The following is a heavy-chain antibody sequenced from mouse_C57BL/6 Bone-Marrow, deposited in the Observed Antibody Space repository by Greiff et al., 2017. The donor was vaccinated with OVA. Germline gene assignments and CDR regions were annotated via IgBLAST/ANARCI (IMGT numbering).Heavy chain of an antibody. Sequence: EVKLVESGGGLVQSGRSLRLSCATSGFTFSDFYMEWVRQAPGKGLEWIAASRNKANDYTTEYSASVKGRFIVSRDTSQSILYLQMNALRAEDTAIYYCARDHSNSWGQGTTLTVSS. CDR3: ARDHSNS. J-gene: IGHJ2*01. V-gene: IGHV7-1*01. CDR1: GFTFSDFY. CDR2: SRNKANDYTT.